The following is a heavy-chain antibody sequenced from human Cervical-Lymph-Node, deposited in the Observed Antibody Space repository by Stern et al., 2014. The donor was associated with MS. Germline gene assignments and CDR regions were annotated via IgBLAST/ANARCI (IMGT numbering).Heavy chain of an antibody. CDR1: GGTFSSYA. D-gene: IGHD1-26*01. V-gene: IGHV1-69*01. J-gene: IGHJ6*02. Sequence: VPLVESGAAVKKPGSSVKVSCKASGGTFSSYAISWVRQAPGQGLEWLGGTMPSFGTANYAQKFQGRVTITADESTSTAYMELSSLRSEDTAVYYCARGELKEGLVRGMDVWGQGTTVTVSS. CDR3: ARGELKEGLVRGMDV. CDR2: TMPSFGTA.